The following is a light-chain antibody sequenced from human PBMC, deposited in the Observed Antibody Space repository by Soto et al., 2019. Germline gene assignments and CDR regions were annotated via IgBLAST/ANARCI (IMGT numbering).Light chain of an antibody. CDR1: SSDVGGYNC. V-gene: IGLV2-14*01. CDR2: GVT. Sequence: QSALTQPASVSGSPGQSITISCTGTSSDVGGYNCVSWYQQHPGKAPKLMIFGVTNRPSGVSDRFSGSKSGNTASLTISGLQAEDEADYYCSSFASGSTRVVFGGGTKLTVL. J-gene: IGLJ2*01. CDR3: SSFASGSTRVV.